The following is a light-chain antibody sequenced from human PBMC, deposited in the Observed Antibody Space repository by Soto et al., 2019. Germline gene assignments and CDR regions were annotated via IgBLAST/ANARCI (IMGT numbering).Light chain of an antibody. Sequence: DLQMTQSPSSLSASVGDRVTITCRASQSISTYLNWYQERPGKAPKLLIYAASNLQSGAPPRFSGRGSETDFILTIGSLQPDDFAAYYCQQYYSAPLFPFRQGTKLEIK. V-gene: IGKV1-39*01. CDR1: QSISTY. CDR2: AAS. CDR3: QQYYSAPLFP. J-gene: IGKJ2*01.